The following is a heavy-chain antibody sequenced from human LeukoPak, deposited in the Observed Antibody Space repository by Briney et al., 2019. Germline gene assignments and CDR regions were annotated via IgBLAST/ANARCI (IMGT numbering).Heavy chain of an antibody. J-gene: IGHJ4*02. V-gene: IGHV4-59*08. CDR1: GGSISSYY. CDR2: IYYSGST. Sequence: SETLSLTCTVSGGSISSYYWSWIRQPPGKGLEWIGYIYYSGSTNYNPSLKSRVTISVDTSKNQFSLKLSSVTAADTAVYYCARHPLGWFGAKKRGYFDYWGQGTLVTVSS. CDR3: ARHPLGWFGAKKRGYFDY. D-gene: IGHD3-10*01.